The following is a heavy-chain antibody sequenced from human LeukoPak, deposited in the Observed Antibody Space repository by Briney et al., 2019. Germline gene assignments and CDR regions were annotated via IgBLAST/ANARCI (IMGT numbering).Heavy chain of an antibody. CDR2: INPSGSST. J-gene: IGHJ4*02. CDR3: AVLDSVGFIDY. Sequence: ASVTVSCKASGYTFTSYYMHWLRQAPGQGLEWMGIINPSGSSTSYAQKFQGRVTMTRDMSTSTVYMELSSLRSEDTAVYYCAVLDSVGFIDYWGQGTLVTVSS. D-gene: IGHD3-22*01. CDR1: GYTFTSYY. V-gene: IGHV1-46*01.